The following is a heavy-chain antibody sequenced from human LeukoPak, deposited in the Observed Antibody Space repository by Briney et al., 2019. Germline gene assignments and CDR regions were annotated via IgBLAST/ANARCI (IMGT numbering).Heavy chain of an antibody. CDR3: ARNKNYYDSSGYFDY. J-gene: IGHJ4*02. CDR2: NYTSGST. V-gene: IGHV4-4*07. CDR1: GGSISSYY. D-gene: IGHD3-22*01. Sequence: SETLSLTCTASGGSISSYYWSWIRQPAGKGLEWIGRNYTSGSTNYNPSLKSRVTMSVDTSKNQFSLKLSSVTAADTAVYYCARNKNYYDSSGYFDYWGQGTLVTVSS.